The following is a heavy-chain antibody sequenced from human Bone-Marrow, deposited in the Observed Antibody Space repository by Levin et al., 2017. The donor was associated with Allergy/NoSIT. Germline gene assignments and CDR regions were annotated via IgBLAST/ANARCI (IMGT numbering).Heavy chain of an antibody. Sequence: KAGGSLRLSCAASGFTFSTYTMNWVRQAPGKGLEWVSSISAVSSYIYYADSMKGRFTISRDNAKNSLYLQMDSLRAEDTAVYYCAKNAHTSMVSNWFDPWGQGTLVTVSP. CDR1: GFTFSTYT. CDR3: AKNAHTSMVSNWFDP. CDR2: ISAVSSYI. V-gene: IGHV3-21*01. J-gene: IGHJ5*02. D-gene: IGHD2-2*01.